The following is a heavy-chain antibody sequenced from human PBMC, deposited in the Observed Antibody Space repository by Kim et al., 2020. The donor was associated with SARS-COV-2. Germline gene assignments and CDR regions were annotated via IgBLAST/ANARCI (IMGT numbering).Heavy chain of an antibody. CDR1: GFNFGTYA. Sequence: GGSLRLSCTASGFNFGTYAMHWVRQAPGKGLECVASIWNDGSKESYAESVKGRVTISRDNRKKTLFLQMNSLRVEDTAVYVCARGGGGSWYVGMDVWGQGTTVIVSS. D-gene: IGHD6-13*01. CDR3: ARGGGGSWYVGMDV. J-gene: IGHJ6*02. CDR2: IWNDGSKE. V-gene: IGHV3-33*01.